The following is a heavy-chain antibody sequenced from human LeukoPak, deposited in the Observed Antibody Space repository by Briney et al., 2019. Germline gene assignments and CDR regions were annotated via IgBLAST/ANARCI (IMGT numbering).Heavy chain of an antibody. CDR2: IYYSGST. CDR1: GGSISSYY. J-gene: IGHJ6*02. V-gene: IGHV4-59*08. D-gene: IGHD3-16*01. Sequence: KASETLSLTCTVSGGSISSYYWSWIRQPPGKGLEWIGYIYYSGSTNYNPSLKSRVTISVDTSKNQFSLRLSSVTAADTAVYYCARHGGVSGTYFPPHHYGMDVWGQGTTVTVSS. CDR3: ARHGGVSGTYFPPHHYGMDV.